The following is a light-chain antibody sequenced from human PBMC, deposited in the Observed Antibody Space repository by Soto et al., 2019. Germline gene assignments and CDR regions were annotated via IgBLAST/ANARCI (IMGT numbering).Light chain of an antibody. CDR3: QQYKSYWT. V-gene: IGKV1-5*01. Sequence: DIQMTQSPSTLPASAGDRVTITCRASQSISSWLAWYLQXPGKAPKLLIYDASSLESGVPSRFSGSGSGTEFTLTISSLQPDDFAAYYCQQYKSYWTFGQGTKVDIK. CDR1: QSISSW. CDR2: DAS. J-gene: IGKJ1*01.